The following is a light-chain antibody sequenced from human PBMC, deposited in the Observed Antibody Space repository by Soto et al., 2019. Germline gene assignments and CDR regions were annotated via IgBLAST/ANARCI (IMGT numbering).Light chain of an antibody. CDR3: CSYAGSNKLV. J-gene: IGLJ2*01. CDR2: EVS. CDR1: SSDVGGYKY. Sequence: QSVLTQPPSASGSPGQSVTISCTGTSSDVGGYKYVSWYQQHPGKAPKLMIFEVSKRPSGVPDRFSGSKSGNTASLTVSGLQAEDEADYYCCSYAGSNKLVFGGGTKLTVL. V-gene: IGLV2-8*01.